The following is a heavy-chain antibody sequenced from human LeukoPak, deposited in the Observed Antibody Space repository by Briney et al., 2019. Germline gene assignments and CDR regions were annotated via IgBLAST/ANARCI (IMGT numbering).Heavy chain of an antibody. CDR1: GFIFSDYY. Sequence: GGSLRLSCAASGFIFSDYYMSWIRQAPGKGLEWVSSISSDSSSIYYANSVKGRFTISRDNAKNSLFLHMNSLTADDTAVYYCARARWGDEFDYWGQGTLVTVSS. J-gene: IGHJ4*02. CDR2: ISSDSSSI. CDR3: ARARWGDEFDY. D-gene: IGHD3-10*01. V-gene: IGHV3-11*04.